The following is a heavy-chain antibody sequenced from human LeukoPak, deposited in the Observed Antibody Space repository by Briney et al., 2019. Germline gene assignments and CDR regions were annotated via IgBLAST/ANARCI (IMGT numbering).Heavy chain of an antibody. V-gene: IGHV3-23*01. J-gene: IGHJ4*02. D-gene: IGHD1-26*01. CDR3: ASAPVVGNAEAF. Sequence: EGSLRLSCAASGFTFSSYAMSWVRQAPGKGLEWVSVISGSGSSTYADAVKGRFTISRDNSKNTLYLQMTSLRVEDTAVYFCASAPVVGNAEAFWGQGTLVTVSS. CDR1: GFTFSSYA. CDR2: ISGSGSST.